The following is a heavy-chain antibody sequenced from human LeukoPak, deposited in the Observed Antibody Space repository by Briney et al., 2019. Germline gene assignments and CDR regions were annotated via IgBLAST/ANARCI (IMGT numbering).Heavy chain of an antibody. V-gene: IGHV4-34*01. J-gene: IGHJ4*02. D-gene: IGHD5/OR15-5a*01. CDR3: ARGRPHLPTHFDY. CDR1: GGSFSGYY. CDR2: INHSGST. Sequence: PSETLSLTCAVYGGSFSGYYWSWIRQPPGKRLEWIGEINHSGSTNYNPSLKSRVTISVDTSKNQFSLKLSSVTAADTAVYYCARGRPHLPTHFDYWGQGTLVTVSS.